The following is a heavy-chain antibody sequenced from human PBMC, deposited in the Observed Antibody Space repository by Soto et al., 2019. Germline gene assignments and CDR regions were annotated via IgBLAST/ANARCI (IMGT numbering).Heavy chain of an antibody. CDR3: ARQSGAAGYDLWSGYYANVFDI. J-gene: IGHJ3*02. CDR1: CGSLNSWSFY. CDR2: IYYSGNS. Sequence: ASETLSPPRPFSCGSLNSWSFYLGWDRQPPGKGLEWIGSIYYSGNSYYNPSLKSRVTISVDTSKNQFSLRLSAVTAADTAVYNCARQSGAAGYDLWSGYYANVFDIWGQGTMVTVSS. V-gene: IGHV4-39*01. D-gene: IGHD3-3*01.